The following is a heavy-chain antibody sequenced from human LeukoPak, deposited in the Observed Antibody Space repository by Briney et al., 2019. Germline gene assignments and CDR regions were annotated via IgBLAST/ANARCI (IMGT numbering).Heavy chain of an antibody. J-gene: IGHJ4*02. Sequence: GGSLRLSCAASGFTFSSYAMHWVRQAPGKGLEWVAVISYDGSNKYYADSVKGRFTISRDNSKNTLYLQMSSLRAEDTAVYYCARGIRDCSRTTCYQPFDYWGQGALVTVSS. V-gene: IGHV3-30*14. CDR1: GFTFSSYA. CDR2: ISYDGSNK. D-gene: IGHD2-2*01. CDR3: ARGIRDCSRTTCYQPFDY.